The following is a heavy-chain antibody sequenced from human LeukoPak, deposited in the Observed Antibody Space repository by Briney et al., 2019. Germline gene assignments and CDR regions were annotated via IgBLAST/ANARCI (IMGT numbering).Heavy chain of an antibody. CDR2: ISAIDDST. V-gene: IGHV3-23*01. CDR1: GFTFSSYA. Sequence: GGSLRLSCAASGFTFSSYAMDWVRQAPGKGLEWVSAISAIDDSTHYANSVKGRFTISRDNSKNTLYLQMNSLRAEDTAIYYCAKDFEWTPLWSGSFGTDVWGQGTTVIVSS. D-gene: IGHD3-3*01. J-gene: IGHJ6*02. CDR3: AKDFEWTPLWSGSFGTDV.